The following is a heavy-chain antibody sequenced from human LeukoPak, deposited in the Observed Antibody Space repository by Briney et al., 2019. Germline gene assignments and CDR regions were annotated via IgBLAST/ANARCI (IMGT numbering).Heavy chain of an antibody. CDR1: GFTVSGNY. D-gene: IGHD4-23*01. V-gene: IGHV3-53*01. CDR3: ARRAGGYSHPYDY. Sequence: GGSLRLSCAVSGFTVSGNYMSWVRQAPGEGLEWVSLIYSGGTTYYADSVQARSTISRDNSKNTLYLQMNSLRAEDTAVYYCARRAGGYSHPYDYWGQGILVTVSS. CDR2: IYSGGTT. J-gene: IGHJ4*02.